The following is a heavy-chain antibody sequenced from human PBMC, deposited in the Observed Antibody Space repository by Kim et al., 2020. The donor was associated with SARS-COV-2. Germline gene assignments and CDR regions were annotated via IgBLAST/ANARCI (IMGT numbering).Heavy chain of an antibody. CDR1: GASISSHY. D-gene: IGHD6-13*01. V-gene: IGHV4-59*11. J-gene: IGHJ4*02. CDR2: IYYGGSA. Sequence: SETLSLTCTVYGASISSHYWSWIRQPPGKGLEWIGYIYYGGSANYNTSLKSRVTISLDMSKNQFSLMLTSVTAADTAVYYCARVGSGMAAADYWGQGTLV. CDR3: ARVGSGMAAADY.